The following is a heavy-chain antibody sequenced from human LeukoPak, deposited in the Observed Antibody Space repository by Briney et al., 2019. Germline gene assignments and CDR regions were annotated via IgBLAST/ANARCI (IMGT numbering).Heavy chain of an antibody. Sequence: GGSLRLSCAASGFTFSDYYMRWIRQAPGKGLEWISYISSSGSAIYYADSVKGRFTISRDNAKNSLYLQMNSLRAGDTAVYYCARVDCSSTSCRYYYYYYYMDVWGKGTTVTVSS. J-gene: IGHJ6*03. CDR2: ISSSGSAI. CDR1: GFTFSDYY. V-gene: IGHV3-11*04. CDR3: ARVDCSSTSCRYYYYYYYMDV. D-gene: IGHD2-2*01.